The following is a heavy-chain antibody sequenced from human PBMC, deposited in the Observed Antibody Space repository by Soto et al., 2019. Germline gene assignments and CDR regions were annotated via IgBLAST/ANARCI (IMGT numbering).Heavy chain of an antibody. D-gene: IGHD5-18*01. CDR3: ARDGSTSWYSYDYHGIDV. CDR1: GFTFRTYW. Sequence: EVQLVESGGGLVQPGGSLRLSCAASGFTFRTYWLSWVRQVPGKGLEWVANINLDGSEKNYVDSVKGRFTISRDNARNSLYLQKSSLRAEDTALYYCARDGSTSWYSYDYHGIDVWGQGTRVTVSS. V-gene: IGHV3-7*05. J-gene: IGHJ6*02. CDR2: INLDGSEK.